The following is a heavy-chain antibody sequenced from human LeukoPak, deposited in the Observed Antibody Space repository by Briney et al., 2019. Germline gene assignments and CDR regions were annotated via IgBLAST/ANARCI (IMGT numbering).Heavy chain of an antibody. CDR3: ASFYGSGSPPRFDY. V-gene: IGHV4-39*01. CDR1: GGPISSSSYY. Sequence: PSETLSLTCPVAGGPISSSSYYWGWIRQPPGKGLEGIGSIYYSGSTHYNPSLKSRVTISVDTSKNQFSLKLSSVTAADTAVYYCASFYGSGSPPRFDYWGQGTLVTVSS. CDR2: IYYSGST. D-gene: IGHD3-10*01. J-gene: IGHJ4*02.